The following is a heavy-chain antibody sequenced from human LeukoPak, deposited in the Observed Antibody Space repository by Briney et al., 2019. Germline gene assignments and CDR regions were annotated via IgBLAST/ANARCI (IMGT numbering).Heavy chain of an antibody. D-gene: IGHD3-22*01. CDR1: GPSIRSSY. Sequence: SETLSLTCTVSGPSIRSSYWSWLRQPPGKGLEWIGYIYYTESTNSNPSRKSRVTVSVDTSKHQFSLKLSSMTAADTAVYYCARLDRSGYEMGGTWFDPWGQGTLVTVSS. CDR2: IYYTEST. J-gene: IGHJ5*02. CDR3: ARLDRSGYEMGGTWFDP. V-gene: IGHV4-59*08.